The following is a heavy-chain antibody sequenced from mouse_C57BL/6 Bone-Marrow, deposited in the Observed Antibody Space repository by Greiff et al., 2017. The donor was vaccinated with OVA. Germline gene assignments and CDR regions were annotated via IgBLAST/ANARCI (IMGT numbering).Heavy chain of an antibody. D-gene: IGHD2-4*01. V-gene: IGHV1-18*01. Sequence: VQLQQSGPELVKPGASVKIPCKASGYTFTDYNMDWVKQSHGKSLEWIGVINPNNGGYIYNQKFKGKGTLTVDKSSCTAFMELRGLTSEDTDVANYASSYYDYAWLAYWGQGTLVTVSA. CDR2: INPNNGGY. CDR1: GYTFTDYN. CDR3: ASSYYDYAWLAY. J-gene: IGHJ3*01.